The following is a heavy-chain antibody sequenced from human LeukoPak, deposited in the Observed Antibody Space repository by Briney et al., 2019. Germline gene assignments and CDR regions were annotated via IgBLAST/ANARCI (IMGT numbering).Heavy chain of an antibody. Sequence: GGSLRLSCAASGFTFSSYAMHWVRQAPGKGLEWVAVTSYDGSNKYYADSVKGRFTISRDNSKNTLYLQMNSLRAEDTAVYYCARDPLGTRPGFDYWGQGTLVTVSS. CDR1: GFTFSSYA. J-gene: IGHJ4*02. D-gene: IGHD1-1*01. CDR3: ARDPLGTRPGFDY. CDR2: TSYDGSNK. V-gene: IGHV3-30-3*01.